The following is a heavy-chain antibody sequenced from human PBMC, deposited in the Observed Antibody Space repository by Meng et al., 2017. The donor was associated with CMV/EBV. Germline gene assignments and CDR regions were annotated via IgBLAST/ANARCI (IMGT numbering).Heavy chain of an antibody. J-gene: IGHJ6*02. D-gene: IGHD3-3*01. V-gene: IGHV3-21*01. CDR2: ISSSSNFI. Sequence: GESLKISCAASGFTFNTYSMNWVRQAPGKGLEWDSSISSSSNFIYYADSVKGRFTISRDNAKNSLYLQVNSLRAGDTAVYYCAREGGYDFWSGYYFGGEYYGMDVWGQGTTVTVSS. CDR3: AREGGYDFWSGYYFGGEYYGMDV. CDR1: GFTFNTYS.